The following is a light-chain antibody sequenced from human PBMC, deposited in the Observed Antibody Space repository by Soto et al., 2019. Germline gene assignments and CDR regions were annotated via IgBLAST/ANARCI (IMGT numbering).Light chain of an antibody. CDR2: GAS. Sequence: EIVLTQSPGTLSLSPGERATLSCRASQSVSSSQLAWYQQKPGQAPRLLMYGASSRATGVPDRFSGSGSGTEFTLTISSLQSEDFAVYYCQQYNNWPPITFGQGTRLEI. J-gene: IGKJ5*01. CDR3: QQYNNWPPIT. CDR1: QSVSSSQ. V-gene: IGKV3-20*01.